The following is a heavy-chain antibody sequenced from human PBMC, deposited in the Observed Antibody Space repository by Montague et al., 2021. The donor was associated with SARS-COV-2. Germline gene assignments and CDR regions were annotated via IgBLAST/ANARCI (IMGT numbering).Heavy chain of an antibody. V-gene: IGHV4-59*01. CDR3: AGPGGYCTGGSCYYVY. Sequence: SETLSLTCSVSGGSISTYYWSWIRQPPGKGLEWTGYIYYSGSTNYNPSLKSRVTISIDTSKNQFSLELSSVTAADMAVYYCAGPGGYCTGGSCYYVYWGQGTLVTVSS. CDR1: GGSISTYY. J-gene: IGHJ4*02. D-gene: IGHD2-15*01. CDR2: IYYSGST.